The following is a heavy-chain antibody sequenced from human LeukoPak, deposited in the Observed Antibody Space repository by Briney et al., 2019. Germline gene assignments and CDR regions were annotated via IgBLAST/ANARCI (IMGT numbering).Heavy chain of an antibody. V-gene: IGHV3-53*01. Sequence: PGGSLRLSCAASGLSVSRNYISWVRQAPGKGLEWVSFIYTGTTTFYADSVKGRFTISRDNSRNTVYPELNSLRVDDTAVYYCARDRGHFDYWGPGTLVTVSS. CDR2: IYTGTTT. D-gene: IGHD3-10*01. J-gene: IGHJ4*02. CDR3: ARDRGHFDY. CDR1: GLSVSRNY.